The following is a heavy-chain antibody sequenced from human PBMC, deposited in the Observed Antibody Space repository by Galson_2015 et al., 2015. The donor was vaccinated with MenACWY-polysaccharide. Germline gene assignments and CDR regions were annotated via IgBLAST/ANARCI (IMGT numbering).Heavy chain of an antibody. D-gene: IGHD6-19*01. CDR1: GFTFSSYW. J-gene: IGHJ4*02. CDR3: ARDPVDGSGHFDY. CDR2: IKGDGSSI. Sequence: SLRLSCAASGFTFSSYWMHWVRQGPGKGLLWVSRIKGDGSSIIYADSVKGRFTISRDNTKNTVWLQMNSLRVEDTAVYYCARDPVDGSGHFDYWGQGTLVTVSS. V-gene: IGHV3-74*01.